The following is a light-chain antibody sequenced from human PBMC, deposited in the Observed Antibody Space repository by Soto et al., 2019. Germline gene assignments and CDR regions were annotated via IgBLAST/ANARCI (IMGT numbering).Light chain of an antibody. CDR2: DAS. V-gene: IGKV3-11*01. Sequence: EVVLTQSPATVSLFPGERAPLSCRASQSVGSFLAWYQHRPGQAPRLLIYDASNRATGIPPRFSGTGSGTDFTRTISSLEPEDFAVYFCQQRGRWPPTFGQGTKVEIK. CDR3: QQRGRWPPT. J-gene: IGKJ1*01. CDR1: QSVGSF.